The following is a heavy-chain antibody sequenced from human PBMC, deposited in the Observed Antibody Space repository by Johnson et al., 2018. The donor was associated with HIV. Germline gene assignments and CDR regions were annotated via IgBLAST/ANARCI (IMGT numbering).Heavy chain of an antibody. J-gene: IGHJ3*02. V-gene: IGHV3-20*04. CDR3: ARGGLGYQNIHDPLDI. CDR2: INWNGGST. D-gene: IGHD2-2*01. CDR1: GFTFDDHD. Sequence: VQLVESGGGVERPGESLRLSCTASGFTFDDHDMSWVRQLPGKGLEWVSGINWNGGSTGYAGSVKGRFTISRDNAKNSLYLQMNSLRVEDTALYYCARGGLGYQNIHDPLDIWGQGTMVTVSS.